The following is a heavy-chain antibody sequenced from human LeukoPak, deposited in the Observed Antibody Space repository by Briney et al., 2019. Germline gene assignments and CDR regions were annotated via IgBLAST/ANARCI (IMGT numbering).Heavy chain of an antibody. J-gene: IGHJ6*02. CDR1: GFTFGDHA. V-gene: IGHV3-49*04. D-gene: IGHD5-18*01. CDR3: SRGPIELWIHNAMDV. Sequence: GGSLRLSCTASGFTFGDHAMSWVRQAPGKGLEWVGFIRSKAYRGTTEYAASVKGRFTISRDDSNSIACLQMNSLEPEDTAVYFCSRGPIELWIHNAMDVWGRGTTVTVSS. CDR2: IRSKAYRGTT.